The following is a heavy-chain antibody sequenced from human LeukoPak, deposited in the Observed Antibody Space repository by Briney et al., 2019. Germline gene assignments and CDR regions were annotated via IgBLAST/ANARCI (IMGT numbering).Heavy chain of an antibody. Sequence: GASVKVSSKASGYTFTAYYVHWVRQSPGQGLEWLARIDPNSGDTNSALKFQGRVTLTRDTSINTVHMELTRLRSDDTAVYYCAREGHWELNTWGQGTLVTVSS. D-gene: IGHD1-7*01. CDR1: GYTFTAYY. J-gene: IGHJ5*02. V-gene: IGHV1-2*06. CDR2: IDPNSGDT. CDR3: AREGHWELNT.